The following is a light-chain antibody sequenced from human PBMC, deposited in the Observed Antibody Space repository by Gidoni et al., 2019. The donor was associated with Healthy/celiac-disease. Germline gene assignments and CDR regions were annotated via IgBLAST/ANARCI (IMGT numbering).Light chain of an antibody. CDR2: GAS. V-gene: IGKV3-15*01. CDR1: QSVSSN. CDR3: QQYNNWLFT. Sequence: PAPLSVSPGERATLSCRASQSVSSNLAWYQQKPGQAPRLLIYGASTRATGIPARFSGSGSGTEFTLTISSLQSEDFAVYYCQQYNNWLFTFGPGTKVDIK. J-gene: IGKJ3*01.